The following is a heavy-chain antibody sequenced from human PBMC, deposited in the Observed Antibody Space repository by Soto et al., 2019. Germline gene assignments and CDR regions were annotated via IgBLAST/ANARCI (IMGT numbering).Heavy chain of an antibody. CDR2: IYYSGIT. Sequence: QLQLQESGPGLVKPSETLSLTCTVSGGSIISTNYYWAWIRQPPGKGLEWIGSIYYSGITFYNPSLKSRITISVDTSKNQFSLKVSSVTASDTAVYYCARRTITATIDSWGQGTLVTVSS. D-gene: IGHD1-20*01. CDR1: GGSIISTNYY. J-gene: IGHJ4*02. V-gene: IGHV4-39*01. CDR3: ARRTITATIDS.